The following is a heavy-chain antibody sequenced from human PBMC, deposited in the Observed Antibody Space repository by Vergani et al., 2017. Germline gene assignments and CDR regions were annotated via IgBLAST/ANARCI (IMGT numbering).Heavy chain of an antibody. Sequence: EVQLVQSGAEVKKPGESLKISCKGSGYSFTSYWIGWVRQMPGKGLEWMGIIYPGDSNTRYSPSFQGQVTISAHKYISTAYLQWSSLKASDIAMSYCARLLPHDYGDNYYYYMDVWGKGTTVTVSS. D-gene: IGHD4-17*01. CDR2: IYPGDSNT. V-gene: IGHV5-51*03. CDR1: GYSFTSYW. J-gene: IGHJ6*03. CDR3: ARLLPHDYGDNYYYYMDV.